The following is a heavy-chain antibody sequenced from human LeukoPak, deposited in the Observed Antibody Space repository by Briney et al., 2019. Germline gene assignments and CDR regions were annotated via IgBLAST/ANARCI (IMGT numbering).Heavy chain of an antibody. D-gene: IGHD6-13*01. CDR2: ISSSGSSI. CDR3: AKDLRGYRSSWYLN. CDR1: GFTFSSYE. V-gene: IGHV3-48*03. J-gene: IGHJ4*02. Sequence: GGSLRLSCSASGFTFSSYEMNWVRQAPGKGLEWVSYISSSGSSIYYADSVKGRFTISRDNAKNSLYLQMNSLRAEDTAVYYCAKDLRGYRSSWYLNWGQGTLVTVSS.